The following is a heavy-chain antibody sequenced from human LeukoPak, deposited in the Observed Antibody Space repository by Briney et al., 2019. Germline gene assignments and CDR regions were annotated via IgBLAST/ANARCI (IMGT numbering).Heavy chain of an antibody. CDR1: GFTFSSYA. J-gene: IGHJ4*02. CDR3: AKDHLAVAGDY. CDR2: IYAGGGTT. D-gene: IGHD6-19*01. Sequence: GGSLRLSCAASGFTFSSYAMSWVRQAPGQGLEWVSGIYAGGGTTYYADSVKGRFTISRDNSKNTLYLQMNSLRAEDTAVYYCAKDHLAVAGDYWGQGTLVTVSS. V-gene: IGHV3-23*01.